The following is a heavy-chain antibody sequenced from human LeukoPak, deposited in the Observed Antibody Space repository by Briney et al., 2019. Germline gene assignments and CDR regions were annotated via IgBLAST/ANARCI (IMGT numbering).Heavy chain of an antibody. V-gene: IGHV3-53*01. CDR1: GFSVSSNY. J-gene: IGHJ3*02. CDR3: ARSTPVPGVATFDI. Sequence: GGSLRLSCVASGFSVSSNYMNWVRQAPGKGLEWVSGIYSGGNTNFADSVRGRFTISRDDPKNTLFLQMNSLRAEDTAVYYCARSTPVPGVATFDIWGQGTMVTVSS. D-gene: IGHD2-2*01. CDR2: IYSGGNT.